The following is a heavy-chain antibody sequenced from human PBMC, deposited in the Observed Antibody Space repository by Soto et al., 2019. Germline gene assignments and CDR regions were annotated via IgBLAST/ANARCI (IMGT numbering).Heavy chain of an antibody. CDR1: GGSFSGYY. CDR3: ARAPRIAAAANWFDP. D-gene: IGHD6-13*01. V-gene: IGHV4-34*01. Sequence: SATLSLTCAVSGGSFSGYYWSWIRQPPGKGLEWIGGINHSGSTNYNPSLKSRVTISVDTSKNQFSLKLSSVAAADTAVYYCARAPRIAAAANWFDPWGRGTLVTVSS. CDR2: INHSGST. J-gene: IGHJ5*02.